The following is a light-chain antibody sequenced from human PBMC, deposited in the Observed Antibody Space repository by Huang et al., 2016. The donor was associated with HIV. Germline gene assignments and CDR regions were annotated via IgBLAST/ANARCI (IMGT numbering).Light chain of an antibody. CDR2: WAC. V-gene: IGKV4-1*01. Sequence: DIVVTQSPGSLALSLGERAAINCTSSQSVFHSSNNKTYLSWYQLKPGQSPQLLIYWACTREFGVPDRFRGTGSGTDFTLTITSLQAEDVAVYDCHKYYSSPQTFGQGTKVEV. CDR1: QSVFHSSNNKTY. J-gene: IGKJ1*01. CDR3: HKYYSSPQT.